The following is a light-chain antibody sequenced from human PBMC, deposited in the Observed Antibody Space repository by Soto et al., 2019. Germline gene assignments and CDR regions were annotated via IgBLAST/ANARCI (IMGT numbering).Light chain of an antibody. J-gene: IGLJ2*01. CDR2: DVS. CDR3: SSYTSSSASGV. Sequence: QSVLTQPASVSGSPGQSITLSCTGTSSDVGGYNYVSWYQQHPGKAPKLMIYDVSNRPSGVSNRFSGSKSGNTASLTISGLQAEDEADYYCSSYTSSSASGVFGGGTKLTVL. CDR1: SSDVGGYNY. V-gene: IGLV2-14*01.